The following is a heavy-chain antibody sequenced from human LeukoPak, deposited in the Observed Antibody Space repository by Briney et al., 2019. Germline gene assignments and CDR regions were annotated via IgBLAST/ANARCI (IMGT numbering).Heavy chain of an antibody. CDR1: GFTFSSYE. CDR2: ISSSGSTI. D-gene: IGHD3-10*01. Sequence: GGSLRLSCAASGFTFSSYEMNWVRQAPGKGLEWVSYISSSGSTIYYADSVKGRFTISGDNAKNSLYLQMNSLRAEDTAVYYCARGQVLLWFGEQKVAPYMDVWGKGTTVTVSS. J-gene: IGHJ6*03. V-gene: IGHV3-48*03. CDR3: ARGQVLLWFGEQKVAPYMDV.